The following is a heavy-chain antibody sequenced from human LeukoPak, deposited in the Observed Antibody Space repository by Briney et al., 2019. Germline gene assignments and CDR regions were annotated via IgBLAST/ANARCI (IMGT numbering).Heavy chain of an antibody. V-gene: IGHV4-4*09. CDR3: ARGAGQEYYFDY. D-gene: IGHD1-1*01. J-gene: IGHJ4*02. Sequence: SETLSLTCTVSGGSISSYYWSWIRQPPGKGLEWIGYIYTSGSNNYNPSLKSRVTISVDTSKNQFSLKLSSVTAADTAVYYCARGAGQEYYFDYWGQGTLVTVSS. CDR1: GGSISSYY. CDR2: IYTSGSN.